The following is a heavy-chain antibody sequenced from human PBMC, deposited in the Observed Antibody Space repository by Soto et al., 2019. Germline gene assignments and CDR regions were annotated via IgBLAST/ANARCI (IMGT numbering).Heavy chain of an antibody. J-gene: IGHJ3*02. D-gene: IGHD3-16*02. CDR2: IKQDGSEK. CDR1: GFTFSSYW. CDR3: ARDRYYDYVWGSYRYTGAFDI. V-gene: IGHV3-7*03. Sequence: GGSLRLSCAASGFTFSSYWMSWVRQAPGKGLEWVANIKQDGSEKYYVDSVKGRFTISRDNAKNSLYLQMNSLRAEDTAVYYCARDRYYDYVWGSYRYTGAFDIWCQGTMVTVSS.